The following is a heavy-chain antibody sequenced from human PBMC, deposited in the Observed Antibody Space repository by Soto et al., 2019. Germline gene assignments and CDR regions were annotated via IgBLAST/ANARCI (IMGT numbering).Heavy chain of an antibody. D-gene: IGHD3-22*01. J-gene: IGHJ4*02. V-gene: IGHV3-66*01. Sequence: GGCLRLSCAASGFTVSSNYMSWVRQAPGKGLEWVSVIYSGGSTYYADSVKGRFTISRDNSKNTLYPQMNSLRAEDTAVYYCARGPRTHYDDSSGYESLGYFDYWGQGTLVTVSS. CDR1: GFTVSSNY. CDR3: ARGPRTHYDDSSGYESLGYFDY. CDR2: IYSGGST.